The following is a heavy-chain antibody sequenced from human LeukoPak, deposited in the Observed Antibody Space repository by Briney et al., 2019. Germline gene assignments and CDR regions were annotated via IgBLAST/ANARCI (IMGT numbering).Heavy chain of an antibody. CDR3: AREAGVHWFDP. J-gene: IGHJ5*02. D-gene: IGHD3-10*01. Sequence: IPSETLSLTCTVSGGSINSGDYYWSWIRQPPGEGLEWIGFIDHSGSTYYNPSLKSRVTISTDRSKNQFSLNLKSVTAADTAMYYCAREAGVHWFDPWGQGTLVTVSS. CDR2: IDHSGST. V-gene: IGHV4-30-2*01. CDR1: GGSINSGDYY.